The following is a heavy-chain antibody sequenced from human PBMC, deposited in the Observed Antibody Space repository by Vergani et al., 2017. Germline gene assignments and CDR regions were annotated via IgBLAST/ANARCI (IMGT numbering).Heavy chain of an antibody. D-gene: IGHD2-15*01. Sequence: QVQLQEAGPGLVKPSQNLYLTCTVSGGSISSGSYYWSWIRQPAGKGLEWSGRIYTSGSTNYNPSLKSRVTISVDTSKTQFSLKLSSVTAADTAVYYCSSDICSGGSCLTSTLFDPWGQGTLVTVSS. CDR2: IYTSGST. CDR3: SSDICSGGSCLTSTLFDP. J-gene: IGHJ5*02. V-gene: IGHV4-61*02. CDR1: GGSISSGSYY.